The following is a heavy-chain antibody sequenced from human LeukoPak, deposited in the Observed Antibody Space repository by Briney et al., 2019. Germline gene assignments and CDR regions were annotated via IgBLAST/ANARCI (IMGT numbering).Heavy chain of an antibody. CDR1: GFTFSSYG. J-gene: IGHJ4*02. CDR3: AKSQISPPTVVTAPQDY. Sequence: GRALRLSCAASGFTFSSYGMHWVRQAPGKGLEWVAVISYDGSNKYYADSVKGRFTISRDNSKNTLYLQMNSLRAEDTAVYYCAKSQISPPTVVTAPQDYWGQGTLVTVSS. D-gene: IGHD2-21*02. CDR2: ISYDGSNK. V-gene: IGHV3-30*18.